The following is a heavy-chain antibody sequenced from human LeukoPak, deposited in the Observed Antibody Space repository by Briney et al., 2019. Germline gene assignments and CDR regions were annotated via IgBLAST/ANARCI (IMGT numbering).Heavy chain of an antibody. CDR2: ISGSGGST. D-gene: IGHD1-26*01. V-gene: IGHV3-23*01. J-gene: IGHJ4*02. CDR1: GFTFSSYA. CDR3: AKVAVRVGATGPLSTPPYFDY. Sequence: GASLRLSCAASGFTFSSYAMSWVRQAPGKGLEWVSAISGSGGSTYYADSVKGRSTISRDNSKNTLYLQMNSLRAEDTAVYYCAKVAVRVGATGPLSTPPYFDYWGQGTLVTVSS.